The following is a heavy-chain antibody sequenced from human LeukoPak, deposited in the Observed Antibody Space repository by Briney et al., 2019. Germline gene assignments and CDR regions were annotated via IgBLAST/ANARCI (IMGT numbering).Heavy chain of an antibody. CDR3: AREARISIFGVVFDP. D-gene: IGHD3-3*01. CDR1: GVTFSSSW. J-gene: IGHJ5*02. Sequence: PGGSLRLSCAASGVTFSSSWMSWVRQAPGKGQEWEANIRQDGSQKYYVDSVKGRFTISRDNAKNSMYLQMNSLRAEDTAVYYCAREARISIFGVVFDPWGQGTLVTVSS. CDR2: IRQDGSQK. V-gene: IGHV3-7*01.